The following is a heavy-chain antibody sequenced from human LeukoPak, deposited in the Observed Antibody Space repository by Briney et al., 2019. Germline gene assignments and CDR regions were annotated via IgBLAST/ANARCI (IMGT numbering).Heavy chain of an antibody. CDR3: ARVRVGGSYGHYSYYMDV. J-gene: IGHJ6*03. CDR1: GFTFDDYA. D-gene: IGHD1-26*01. CDR2: ISWNSGSI. Sequence: GGSLRLSCAASGFTFDDYAMHWVRQAPGKGLEWVSGISWNSGSIGYADSVKGRFTISRDNAKNSLYLQMNSLGAEDTAVYYCARVRVGGSYGHYSYYMDVWGKGTTVTIFS. V-gene: IGHV3-9*01.